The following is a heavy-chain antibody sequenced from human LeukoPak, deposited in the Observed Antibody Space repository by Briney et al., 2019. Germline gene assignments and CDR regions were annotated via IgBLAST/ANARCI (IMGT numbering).Heavy chain of an antibody. Sequence: GGSLRLSCAASGFTFSRYAMTWVRQAPGRGLEWVSSIGPSNGTTYYAESVKGRFTISRDNSENTLYLQLNSLRADDTAIYYCVKRSTSGWFYFDYWGQGTLVTVSS. CDR1: GFTFSRYA. J-gene: IGHJ4*02. CDR2: IGPSNGTT. V-gene: IGHV3-23*01. D-gene: IGHD6-19*01. CDR3: VKRSTSGWFYFDY.